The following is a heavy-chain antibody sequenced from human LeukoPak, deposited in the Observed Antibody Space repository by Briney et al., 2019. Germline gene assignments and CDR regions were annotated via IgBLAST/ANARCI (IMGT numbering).Heavy chain of an antibody. V-gene: IGHV4-4*07. CDR1: GGSISSYY. D-gene: IGHD6-13*01. Sequence: PSETLSLTCTVSGGSISSYYWSWIRQPAGKGLEWIGRIYTSGSTNYNPSLKSRVTMSVDTSENQFSLKLSSVTAADTAVHYCARGTIAAAGAEYFQHWGQGTLVTVSS. CDR2: IYTSGST. CDR3: ARGTIAAAGAEYFQH. J-gene: IGHJ1*01.